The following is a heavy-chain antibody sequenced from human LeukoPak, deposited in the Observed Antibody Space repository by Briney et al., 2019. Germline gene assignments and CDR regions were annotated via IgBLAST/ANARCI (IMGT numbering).Heavy chain of an antibody. CDR2: IKQDGSEK. CDR1: GFAFSSYW. V-gene: IGHV3-7*01. Sequence: GGSLRLSCAASGFAFSSYWMSWVRQAPGKGLEWVANIKQDGSEKYYVDSVKGRFAISRDNAKNSLYLQMNSLRAEDTAVYYCVRDRNIPWYYYYMDVWGKGTTVTISS. CDR3: VRDRNIPWYYYYMDV. J-gene: IGHJ6*03. D-gene: IGHD2/OR15-2a*01.